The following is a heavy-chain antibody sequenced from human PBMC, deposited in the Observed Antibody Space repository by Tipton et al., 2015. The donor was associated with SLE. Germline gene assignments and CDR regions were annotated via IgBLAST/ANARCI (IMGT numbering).Heavy chain of an antibody. V-gene: IGHV3-48*01. J-gene: IGHJ2*01. CDR1: GFTFSIYS. Sequence: SLRLSCSASGFTFSIYSMNWVRQATGRGLEWVSYITSDTRTIHYSDSVKGRFSMSRDNAKKLVYLLMNSLRPEDTAMYYCARSVRYYFDLWCRGTLVTVSS. CDR2: ITSDTRTI. D-gene: IGHD5-18*01. CDR3: ARSVRYYFDL.